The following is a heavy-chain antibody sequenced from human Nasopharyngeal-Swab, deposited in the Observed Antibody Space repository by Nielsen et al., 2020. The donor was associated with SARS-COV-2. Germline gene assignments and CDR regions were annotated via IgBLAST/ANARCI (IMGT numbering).Heavy chain of an antibody. V-gene: IGHV4-59*01. CDR2: IYYSGST. J-gene: IGHJ4*02. D-gene: IGHD3-22*01. CDR1: GGSISSYY. CDR3: AASSPPYYYDSSGYEFDY. Sequence: SETLSLTCTVSGGSISSYYWSWIRQPPGKGLEWIGYIYYSGSTNHNPSLKSRVTISVDTSKNQFSLKLSSVTAADTAVYYCAASSPPYYYDSSGYEFDYWGQGTLVTVSS.